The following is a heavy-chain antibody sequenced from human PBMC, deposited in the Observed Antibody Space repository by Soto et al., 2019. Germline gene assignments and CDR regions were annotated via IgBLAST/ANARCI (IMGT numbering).Heavy chain of an antibody. CDR1: GFPFSIYS. J-gene: IGHJ4*02. CDR2: ITSDTNTI. CDR3: ARSVEGHFDY. D-gene: IGHD6-19*01. V-gene: IGHV3-48*02. Sequence: EVQLVESGGGLVQPGGSLRLTCVASGFPFSIYSMNWVRQAPGKGLEWSSYITSDTNTIKFADSVKGRFTISRDNAKNLVYQQMNSLRDEDTAVYFCARSVEGHFDYWGQGTVVTVSS.